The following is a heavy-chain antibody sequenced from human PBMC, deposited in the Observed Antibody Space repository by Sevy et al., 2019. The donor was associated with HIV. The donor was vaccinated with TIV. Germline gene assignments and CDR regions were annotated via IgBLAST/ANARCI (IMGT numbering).Heavy chain of an antibody. Sequence: ASVKVSCKASGGTFATYVVNWLRQAPGQGPEWMGSILHMFGTTKYAQKFQGRVTITSDKSTNTAYMELSNLRSDDTAVYDCARLGDLSRGCSGDCYVPIWGQGTMVTVSS. J-gene: IGHJ3*02. CDR2: ILHMFGTT. CDR1: GGTFATYV. V-gene: IGHV1-69*06. D-gene: IGHD2-21*02. CDR3: ARLGDLSRGCSGDCYVPI.